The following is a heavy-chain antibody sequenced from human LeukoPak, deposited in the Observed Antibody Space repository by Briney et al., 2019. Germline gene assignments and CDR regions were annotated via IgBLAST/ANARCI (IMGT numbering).Heavy chain of an antibody. CDR2: IYYSGST. CDR3: ARVPDYGGNDAFDI. J-gene: IGHJ3*02. V-gene: IGHV4-30-4*08. CDR1: GGSISSGDYY. Sequence: SQTLSLTCTVSGGSISSGDYYWSWIRQPPGKGLEWIGYIYYSGSTYYNPSLKSRVTISVDTSKNQFSLKLSSVTAADTAVCYCARVPDYGGNDAFDIWGQGTMVTVSS. D-gene: IGHD4-23*01.